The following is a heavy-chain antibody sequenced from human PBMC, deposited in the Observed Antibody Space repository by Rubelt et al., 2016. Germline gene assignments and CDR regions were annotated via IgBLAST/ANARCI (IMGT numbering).Heavy chain of an antibody. J-gene: IGHJ3*02. D-gene: IGHD2-2*01. Sequence: QVQLQQWGAGLLKPSETLSLTCAVYGGSFSGYYWSWIRQPPGKGLEWIGEINHSGSTNYNPSLSGGGTIEVDTAKNQVCRKLGSVTAAETAVYDGAGVGSWVVVVPSEGIDIWGQGTMVTVSS. CDR3: AGVGSWVVVVPSEGIDI. CDR2: INHSGST. CDR1: GGSFSGYY. V-gene: IGHV4-34*01.